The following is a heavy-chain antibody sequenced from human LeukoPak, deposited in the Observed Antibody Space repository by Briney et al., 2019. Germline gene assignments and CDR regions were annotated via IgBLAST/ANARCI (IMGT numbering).Heavy chain of an antibody. CDR1: GFTFDDYA. Sequence: GGSLRLSCAASGFTFDDYAMHWVRQAPGKGLEWVSGISWNSGSIGYADSVKGRFTISRDSSKNMVYLQMNSLRAEDTAVYYCARDVDTSGHSSWPDPWGQGTLVTVSS. D-gene: IGHD3-3*01. CDR2: ISWNSGSI. J-gene: IGHJ5*02. V-gene: IGHV3-9*01. CDR3: ARDVDTSGHSSWPDP.